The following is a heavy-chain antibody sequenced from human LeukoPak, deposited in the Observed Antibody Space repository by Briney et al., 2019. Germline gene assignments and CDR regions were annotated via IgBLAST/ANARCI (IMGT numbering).Heavy chain of an antibody. V-gene: IGHV4-59*01. D-gene: IGHD1-14*01. CDR2: IYYSGST. J-gene: IGHJ4*02. Sequence: SETLSLTCTVSGGSISSYYWSWIRQPPGKGLEWIGYIYYSGSTNYNPSLKSRVTISVDTSKNQFSLKLSSVTAADTAVYYCARCRKAYFDYWGQGTLVTVSS. CDR3: ARCRKAYFDY. CDR1: GGSISSYY.